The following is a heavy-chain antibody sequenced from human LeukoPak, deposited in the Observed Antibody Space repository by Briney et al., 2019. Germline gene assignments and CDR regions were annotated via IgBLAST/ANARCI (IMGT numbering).Heavy chain of an antibody. J-gene: IGHJ4*02. CDR2: IHSGGRT. D-gene: IGHD3/OR15-3a*01. Sequence: PGGSLRLSCAASGFTVSSNYMSWVRQAPGKGLEWVSVIHSGGRTYYADSVKGRFIISRDNAKNTLYLQMNSLRVEDTAVYYCARDGRGPDYWGQGTLVTVSS. CDR1: GFTVSSNY. CDR3: ARDGRGPDY. V-gene: IGHV3-66*01.